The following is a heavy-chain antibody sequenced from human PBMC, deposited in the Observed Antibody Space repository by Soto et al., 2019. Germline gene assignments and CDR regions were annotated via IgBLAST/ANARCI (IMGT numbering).Heavy chain of an antibody. CDR2: IKSKKDGGTT. Sequence: GGSLRLSCAASGFTFSNAWMSWVRQAPGKGLEWVGRIKSKKDGGTTDHAAPVKGRFTISRDDSKNTLYLQMNSLKIEDTAVYYCTTPVPYYGSMSYPLYYYGTDVWGQGTTVTVSS. V-gene: IGHV3-15*01. CDR3: TTPVPYYGSMSYPLYYYGTDV. J-gene: IGHJ6*02. CDR1: GFTFSNAW. D-gene: IGHD3-10*01.